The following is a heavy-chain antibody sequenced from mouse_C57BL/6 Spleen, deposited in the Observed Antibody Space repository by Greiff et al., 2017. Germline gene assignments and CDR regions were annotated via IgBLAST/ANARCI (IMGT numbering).Heavy chain of an antibody. CDR2: IDPETGGT. J-gene: IGHJ3*01. CDR3: TRDDGYYPSWFAY. Sequence: VQLQQSGAELVRPGASVTLSCKASGYTFTDYEMHWVKQTPVHGLEWIGAIDPETGGTAYNQKFKGKAILTADKSSSTAYMKLRSLTSEDSAVYYCTRDDGYYPSWFAYWGQGTLVTVSA. CDR1: GYTFTDYE. V-gene: IGHV1-15*01. D-gene: IGHD2-3*01.